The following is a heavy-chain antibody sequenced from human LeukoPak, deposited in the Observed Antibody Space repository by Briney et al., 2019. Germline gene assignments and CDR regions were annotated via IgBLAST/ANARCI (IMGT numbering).Heavy chain of an antibody. J-gene: IGHJ6*03. D-gene: IGHD3-3*01. CDR2: ISGSGGST. CDR3: AKGRAIFGVADYYYMDV. Sequence: GGSLRLACAAAGFTLSSYAMNWVRQAPGKGREWVSAISGSGGSTYYADPVKGRFPVSRENSKNTLYLQMNSLRAEDTAVYYCAKGRAIFGVADYYYMDVWGKGTTVTVSS. V-gene: IGHV3-23*01. CDR1: GFTLSSYA.